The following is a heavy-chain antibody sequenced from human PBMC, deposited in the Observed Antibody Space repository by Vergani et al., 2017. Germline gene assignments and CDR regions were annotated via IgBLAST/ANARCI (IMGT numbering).Heavy chain of an antibody. J-gene: IGHJ4*02. D-gene: IGHD3-22*01. CDR1: GGSISSGGYS. V-gene: IGHV4-30-2*01. CDR2: IYHSGST. CDR3: ARGDDSSGYYYDY. Sequence: QLQLQESGSGLVKPSQTLSLTCAVSGGSISSGGYSWSWIRQPPGKCLEWIGYIYHSGSTYYNPSLKSRVTISVDRAKNQFSLKLSSVTAADTAVYYCARGDDSSGYYYDYWGQGTLVIVS.